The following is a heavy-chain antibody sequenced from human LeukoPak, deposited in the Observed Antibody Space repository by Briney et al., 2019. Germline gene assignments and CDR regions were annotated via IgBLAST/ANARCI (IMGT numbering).Heavy chain of an antibody. V-gene: IGHV3-53*01. J-gene: IGHJ6*02. D-gene: IGHD1-26*01. CDR1: GFTVSSNY. Sequence: GGSLRLSCAASGFTVSSNYMSWVRQAPGKGPEWVSVIYSGGSTYYADSVKGRFTISRDNSKNTLYLQMNSLRAEDTAVYYCAREGGSYPRGDYYYGMDVWGQGTTVTVSS. CDR3: AREGGSYPRGDYYYGMDV. CDR2: IYSGGST.